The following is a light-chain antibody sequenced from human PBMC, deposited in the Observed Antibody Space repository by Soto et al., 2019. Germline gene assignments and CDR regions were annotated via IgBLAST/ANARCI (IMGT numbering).Light chain of an antibody. CDR2: VAS. J-gene: IGKJ2*01. CDR3: QHSYCTPNT. V-gene: IGKV1-39*01. CDR1: QSISTS. Sequence: DIQMTQSPSSLSASVGDRVTIACRASQSISTSLNWYQQKPGKAPKLLIYVASSLQSGVPSRLSGSGSGTDFTLTISSLQAEDFGTYVCQHSYCTPNTFGQGTKLEIK.